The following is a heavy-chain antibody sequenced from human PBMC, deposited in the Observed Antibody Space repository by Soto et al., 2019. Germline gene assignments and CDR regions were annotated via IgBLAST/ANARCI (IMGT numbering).Heavy chain of an antibody. D-gene: IGHD1-20*01. Sequence: LRLSCAASGFNVGAFAVNWVRQAPGKGLEWVSGISVSDAFIYYADSVRGRFSISRDASENILYLQMNSLRVDDTALYYCTRETVAGITGLDYWGPATLVTVSS. CDR3: TRETVAGITGLDY. CDR2: ISVSDAFI. J-gene: IGHJ4*02. V-gene: IGHV3-23*01. CDR1: GFNVGAFA.